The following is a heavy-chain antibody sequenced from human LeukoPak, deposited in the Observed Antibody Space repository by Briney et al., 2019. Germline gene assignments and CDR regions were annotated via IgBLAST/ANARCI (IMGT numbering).Heavy chain of an antibody. CDR3: ARALASGWYRG. CDR1: GFTFSSYA. D-gene: IGHD6-19*01. Sequence: GGSLRLSCAASGFTFSSYAMHWVRQAPGKGLEYVSAISSNGGSTYYANSVKGRFTISRDNSKNTLYLQMGSLRAEDMAVYYCARALASGWYRGWGQGTLVTVSS. V-gene: IGHV3-64*01. J-gene: IGHJ4*02. CDR2: ISSNGGST.